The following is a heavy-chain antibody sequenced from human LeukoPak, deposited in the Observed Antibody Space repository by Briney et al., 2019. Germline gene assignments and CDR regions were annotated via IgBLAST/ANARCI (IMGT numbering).Heavy chain of an antibody. V-gene: IGHV3-30*18. CDR2: ISYGGSNQ. CDR3: AKDKYYYGSGGDFDH. J-gene: IGHJ4*02. Sequence: GGSLRLSCAASGFDFSYYGMHWVRQAPGKGLEWVALISYGGSNQYYADSVKGRFTISRDNSKNTVFLQMNSLRPEDTAVYYCAKDKYYYGSGGDFDHWGQGTLVTVSS. D-gene: IGHD3-10*01. CDR1: GFDFSYYG.